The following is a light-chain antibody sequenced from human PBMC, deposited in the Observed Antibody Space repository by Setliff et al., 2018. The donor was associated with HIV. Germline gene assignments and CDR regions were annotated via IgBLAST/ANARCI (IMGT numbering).Light chain of an antibody. CDR2: EVN. J-gene: IGLJ1*01. CDR3: CSYARTSPYV. V-gene: IGLV2-23*02. Sequence: QSVLTQPASVSGSPGQSITISCTGNSSNVGSYNLVSWYQQHSDKSPKLMIYEVNKRPSAVSDRFSGSKSGNTASLTISGLQAEDEADYHCCSYARTSPYVFGSGTKVTVL. CDR1: SSNVGSYNL.